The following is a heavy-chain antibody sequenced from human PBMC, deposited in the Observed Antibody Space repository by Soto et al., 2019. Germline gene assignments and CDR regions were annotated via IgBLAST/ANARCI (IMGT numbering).Heavy chain of an antibody. CDR3: ATSLRSLVGATPPLGYYYGMDG. V-gene: IGHV1-2*02. D-gene: IGHD1-26*01. CDR1: GYTFTGYY. Sequence: GPSVKVCCKASGYTFTGYYMHWVRQAPGQVLEWMGWINPNSGGTNYAQKFQGRVTMTRDTSISTAYMELSRLRSDDTAVYYCATSLRSLVGATPPLGYYYGMDGWGQGTTVTVSS. J-gene: IGHJ6*02. CDR2: INPNSGGT.